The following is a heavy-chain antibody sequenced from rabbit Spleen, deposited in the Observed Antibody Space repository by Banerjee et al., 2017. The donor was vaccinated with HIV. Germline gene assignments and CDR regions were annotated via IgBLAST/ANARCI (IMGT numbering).Heavy chain of an antibody. Sequence: QEQLVESGGGLVQPEGSLTLTCTASGFSFSTYYYMCWVRQAPGKGLEWIACINAATAKPVYATWAKGRFTISRTSSTTVTLQMTSLTAADTATYFCARGVYDDYDTYYFDLWGQGTLVTVS. J-gene: IGHJ4*01. D-gene: IGHD2-1*01. V-gene: IGHV1S45*01. CDR2: INAATAKP. CDR1: GFSFSTYYY. CDR3: ARGVYDDYDTYYFDL.